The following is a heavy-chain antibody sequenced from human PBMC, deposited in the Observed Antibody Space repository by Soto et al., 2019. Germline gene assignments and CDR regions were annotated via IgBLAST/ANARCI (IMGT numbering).Heavy chain of an antibody. J-gene: IGHJ6*02. D-gene: IGHD2-2*01. CDR1: GGTFSSYA. CDR3: AGTVVVPAAIGYYYYGMDV. CDR2: IIPIFGTA. V-gene: IGHV1-69*13. Sequence: SVKVSCKASGGTFSSYAISWVRQAPGQGLEWMGGIIPIFGTANYAQKFQGRVTITADESTSTAYMELSSLRSEDTAVYYCAGTVVVPAAIGYYYYGMDVWGQGTTVTVSS.